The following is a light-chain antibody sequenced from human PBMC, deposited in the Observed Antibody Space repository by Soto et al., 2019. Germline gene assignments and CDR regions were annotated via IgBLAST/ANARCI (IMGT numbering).Light chain of an antibody. CDR1: SSDVGAYNY. V-gene: IGLV2-14*03. CDR2: DVS. J-gene: IGLJ1*01. Sequence: QSALTQPASVSGSPGQSITISCTGTSSDVGAYNYVSWYQQHPGKVPKLMIYDVSSRPSGVSNRFSGSKSGNTASLTISGLQAEDEADYYCSSYTGGSTEYVFGGGTKLTVL. CDR3: SSYTGGSTEYV.